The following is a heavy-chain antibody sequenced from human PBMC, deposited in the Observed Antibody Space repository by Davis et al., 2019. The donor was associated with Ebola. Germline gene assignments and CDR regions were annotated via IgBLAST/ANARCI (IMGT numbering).Heavy chain of an antibody. CDR2: IVPIFGSA. Sequence: SVKVSCKASGGTFSTYTLNWVRQAPGQRLEWMGGIVPIFGSAHYAQKFQGRVTITADESTNTAFMELTSLTSEDTAVYYCARNVGLTAADLSDHWGQGTLVTVS. D-gene: IGHD6-25*01. J-gene: IGHJ4*02. CDR1: GGTFSTYT. CDR3: ARNVGLTAADLSDH. V-gene: IGHV1-69*13.